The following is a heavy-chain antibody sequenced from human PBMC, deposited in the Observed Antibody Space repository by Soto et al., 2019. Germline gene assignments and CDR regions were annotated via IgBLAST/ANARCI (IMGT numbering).Heavy chain of an antibody. CDR2: IYYTGST. D-gene: IGHD3-10*01. V-gene: IGHV4-61*01. CDR3: VGITMVRGGGYYFDY. CDR1: GGSVSSAIYY. J-gene: IGHJ4*02. Sequence: SETLSLTCTVSGGSVSSAIYYWSWIRQPPGKGLEWIAYIYYTGSTDHNPSLRSRVTISVDTSKNQFSLKLSSVTAADTAVYYCVGITMVRGGGYYFDYWGQGALVTVSS.